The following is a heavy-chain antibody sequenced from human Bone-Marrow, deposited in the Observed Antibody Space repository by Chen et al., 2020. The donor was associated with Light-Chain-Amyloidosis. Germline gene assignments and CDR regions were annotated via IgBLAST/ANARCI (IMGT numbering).Heavy chain of an antibody. CDR1: GGSIKTNSHY. CDR3: TRLVITARPDYYYYAMDV. D-gene: IGHD6-25*01. Sequence: LQESGPGVVKPSETLSLICTVSGGSIKTNSHYWGWVRQSPGRGLEWIGSLFHSGTPQYNVSFESRATISVDTSKDQLSLTLNSVTAADTAVYYCTRLVITARPDYYYYAMDVWGQGTTV. J-gene: IGHJ6*02. V-gene: IGHV4-39*01. CDR2: LFHSGTP.